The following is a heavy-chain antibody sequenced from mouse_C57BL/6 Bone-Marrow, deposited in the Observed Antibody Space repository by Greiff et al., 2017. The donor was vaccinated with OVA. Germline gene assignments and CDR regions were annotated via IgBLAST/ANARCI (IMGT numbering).Heavy chain of an antibody. CDR1: GYSITSGYY. CDR3: AILYYYGSSWYFDV. V-gene: IGHV3-6*01. Sequence: ESGPGLVKPSQSLSLTCSVTGYSITSGYYWNWIRQFPGNKLEWMGYISYDGSNNYNPSLKNRISITRDTSKNQFFLKLNSVTTEDTATYYCAILYYYGSSWYFDVWGTGTTVTVSS. CDR2: ISYDGSN. J-gene: IGHJ1*03. D-gene: IGHD1-1*01.